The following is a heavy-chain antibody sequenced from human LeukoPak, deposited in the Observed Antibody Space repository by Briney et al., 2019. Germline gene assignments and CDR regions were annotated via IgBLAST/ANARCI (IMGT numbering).Heavy chain of an antibody. J-gene: IGHJ6*02. CDR1: GFTFSTYS. CDR3: ARDQGVVAANYYYGMDV. V-gene: IGHV3-21*01. CDR2: ISSSSRDI. Sequence: PGGSLRLSCAASGFTFSTYSMNWVRQAPGKGLEWVSSISSSSRDIYYADSVKGRFTISRDNAKNSLYLQMNSLRAEDTAVYYCARDQGVVAANYYYGMDVWGQGTTVTVSS. D-gene: IGHD2-15*01.